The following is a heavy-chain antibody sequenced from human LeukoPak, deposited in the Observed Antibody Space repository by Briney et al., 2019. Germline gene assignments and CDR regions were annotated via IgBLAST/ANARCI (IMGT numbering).Heavy chain of an antibody. Sequence: GGSLRLSCAASGFTVRSNYMSWVRQAPGKGLEWVSIIYSGENTDYADSVKGRFTISRDNSRNTLYLQMSSLRPEDTAVYYCTKWSGFGDDWGQGTLVTVSS. CDR2: IYSGENT. D-gene: IGHD3-10*01. CDR3: TKWSGFGDD. V-gene: IGHV3-53*01. J-gene: IGHJ4*02. CDR1: GFTVRSNY.